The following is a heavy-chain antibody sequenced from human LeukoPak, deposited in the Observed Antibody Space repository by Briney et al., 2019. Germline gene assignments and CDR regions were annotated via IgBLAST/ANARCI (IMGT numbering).Heavy chain of an antibody. CDR3: AKDLSGIRYYYYYMDV. CDR2: TQSDGGNQ. D-gene: IGHD3-16*02. J-gene: IGHJ6*03. Sequence: GGSLRLSCGASGFTFSYYGMHWVRQAPGKGLEWVAFTQSDGGNQYYADSVKGRFTISRDNSKNTLHPQMNSLRLEDTAVYFCAKDLSGIRYYYYYMDVWGQGTTVTVSS. CDR1: GFTFSYYG. V-gene: IGHV3-30*02.